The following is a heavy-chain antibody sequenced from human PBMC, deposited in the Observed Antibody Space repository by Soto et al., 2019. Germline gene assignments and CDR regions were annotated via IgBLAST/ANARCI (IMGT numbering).Heavy chain of an antibody. Sequence: QVQLVQSGAEVKKPGSSVKVSCKTSGVSFNNNGIGWVRQAPGHGLEWMGGVSPRYRTSNYVRKFRGRISITADASTGTVNMELSSLTSEDTAQYYCARVLYYGPGSYSPYGMDVWGQGTTVTVSS. V-gene: IGHV1-69*01. D-gene: IGHD3-10*01. CDR1: GVSFNNNG. CDR3: ARVLYYGPGSYSPYGMDV. J-gene: IGHJ6*02. CDR2: VSPRYRTS.